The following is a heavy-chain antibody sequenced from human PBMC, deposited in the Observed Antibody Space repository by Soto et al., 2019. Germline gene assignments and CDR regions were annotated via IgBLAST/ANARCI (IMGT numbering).Heavy chain of an antibody. CDR3: ARGGDGSNYYYYGMDV. J-gene: IGHJ6*02. CDR2: IIPILGIA. V-gene: IGHV1-69*02. Sequence: QVQLVQSGAEVKKPGSSVKVSCKASGGTFSSYTISWVRQAPGQGLEWMGRIIPILGIANYAQKFQGRVTITADKSTSTAYMELSSLRSEDTAVYYCARGGDGSNYYYYGMDVWGQGTTVTVSS. D-gene: IGHD3-16*01. CDR1: GGTFSSYT.